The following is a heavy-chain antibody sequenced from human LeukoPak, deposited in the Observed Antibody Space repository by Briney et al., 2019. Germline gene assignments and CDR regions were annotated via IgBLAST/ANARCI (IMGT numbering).Heavy chain of an antibody. CDR1: GGSFSGYY. J-gene: IGHJ4*02. D-gene: IGHD3-3*01. CDR3: ARGRAPGYYDFWSGYFFFDY. Sequence: KSSETLSLTCAVYGGSFSGYYWSWIRQPPGKGLEWIGEINHRGSTNYNPSLKSRVTISVDTSKNQFSLKLSSVTAADTAVYYCARGRAPGYYDFWSGYFFFDYWGQGTLVTVSS. CDR2: INHRGST. V-gene: IGHV4-34*01.